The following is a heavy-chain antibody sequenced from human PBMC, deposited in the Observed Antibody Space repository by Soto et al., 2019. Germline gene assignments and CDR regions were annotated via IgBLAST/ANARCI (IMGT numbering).Heavy chain of an antibody. D-gene: IGHD2-2*01. Sequence: GGSLRLSCAASGFTFSSYGMSWVRQAPGKGLEWVSAISGSGDTTYYADSVKGRFTISRDESKNTLFLQMNSLRAEDTAVYYCAKCGGSTSCRHFDYWGQGILVTVSS. V-gene: IGHV3-23*01. CDR1: GFTFSSYG. CDR2: ISGSGDTT. J-gene: IGHJ4*02. CDR3: AKCGGSTSCRHFDY.